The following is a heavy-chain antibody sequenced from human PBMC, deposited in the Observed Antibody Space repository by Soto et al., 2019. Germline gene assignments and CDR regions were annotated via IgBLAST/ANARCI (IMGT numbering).Heavy chain of an antibody. V-gene: IGHV1-2*02. Sequence: ASVKVSCKASGYTFTGYYMHWVRQAPGQGLEWMGWINPNSGGTNYAQKFQGRVTMTRDTSISTAYMELSRLRSDDTAVYYCAGGGEDYSNYGLGGYYYYGMDVWGQGTTVTVSS. D-gene: IGHD4-4*01. CDR3: AGGGEDYSNYGLGGYYYYGMDV. CDR1: GYTFTGYY. CDR2: INPNSGGT. J-gene: IGHJ6*02.